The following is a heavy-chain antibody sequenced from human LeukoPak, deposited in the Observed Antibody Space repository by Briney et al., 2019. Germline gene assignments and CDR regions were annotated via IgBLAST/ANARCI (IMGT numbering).Heavy chain of an antibody. CDR3: ARGGYNSY. CDR1: GFTFSSYG. CDR2: ISYDGSNK. D-gene: IGHD5-24*01. Sequence: PGRSLRLSCAASGFTFSSYGMHWVRQAPGKGLEWVSVISYDGSNKYYAYSVKGRFTISRDNSKNTLYLQMNRLRAEDTAVYSCARGGYNSYWGQGTLVTVSS. V-gene: IGHV3-30*03. J-gene: IGHJ4*02.